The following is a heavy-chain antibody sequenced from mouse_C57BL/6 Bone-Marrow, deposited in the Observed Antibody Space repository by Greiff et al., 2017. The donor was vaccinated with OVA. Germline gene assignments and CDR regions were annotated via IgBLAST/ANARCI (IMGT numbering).Heavy chain of an antibody. CDR3: ARETHYYSSSSFAY. J-gene: IGHJ3*01. CDR2: IHPNSGST. D-gene: IGHD1-1*01. V-gene: IGHV1-64*01. CDR1: GYTFTSYW. Sequence: QVQLQQPGAELVKPGASVKLSCKASGYTFTSYWMHWVKQRPGQGLEWIGMIHPNSGSTNYNEKFKSKATLTVDKSSSTAYMQLSSLTSDDAAIYNCARETHYYSSSSFAYWGQGTLVTVSA.